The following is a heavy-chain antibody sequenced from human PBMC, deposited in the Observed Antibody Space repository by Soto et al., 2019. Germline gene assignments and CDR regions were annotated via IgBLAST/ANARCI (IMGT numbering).Heavy chain of an antibody. CDR3: ARGNWGSDGYYYGMDV. J-gene: IGHJ6*02. V-gene: IGHV3-23*01. CDR2: ISGSGGST. CDR1: GFTFSSYA. Sequence: EVQLLESGGDLVQPGGSLRLSCAASGFTFSSYAMSWVRQAPGKGLEWVSAISGSGGSTDYVDSVKGRFTISRDNSKNTLYLQMNSLRAGDTAVYYCARGNWGSDGYYYGMDVWGQGTTVTVSS. D-gene: IGHD7-27*01.